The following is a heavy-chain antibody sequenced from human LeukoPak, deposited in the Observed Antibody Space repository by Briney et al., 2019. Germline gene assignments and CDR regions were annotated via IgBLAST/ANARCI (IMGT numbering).Heavy chain of an antibody. J-gene: IGHJ3*02. D-gene: IGHD6-13*01. V-gene: IGHV3-23*01. CDR1: GFTFRSYG. CDR3: ARAGTGSWYPDAFDI. CDR2: ISGSGGST. Sequence: PGGSLRLSCAASGFTFRSYGMSWVRQAPGKGLEWVSAISGSGGSTYYADSVKGRFTISRDNSKNTLYLQMNSLRAEDTAVYYCARAGTGSWYPDAFDIWGQGTMVTVSS.